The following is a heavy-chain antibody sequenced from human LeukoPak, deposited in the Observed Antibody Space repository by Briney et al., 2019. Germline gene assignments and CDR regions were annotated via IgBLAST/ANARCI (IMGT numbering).Heavy chain of an antibody. V-gene: IGHV3-9*01. Sequence: TGGSLRLSCAASGFTFDDYAMHWVRQAPGKGLEWVSGISWNSGSIGYADSVKGRFTISRDNAKNSLYLQMNSLRAEDTAVYYCARDQDSSSWDYYYYMDVWGKGTTVTISS. J-gene: IGHJ6*03. D-gene: IGHD6-13*01. CDR2: ISWNSGSI. CDR3: ARDQDSSSWDYYYYMDV. CDR1: GFTFDDYA.